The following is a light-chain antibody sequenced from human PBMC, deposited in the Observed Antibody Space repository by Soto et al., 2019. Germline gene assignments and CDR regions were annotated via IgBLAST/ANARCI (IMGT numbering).Light chain of an antibody. Sequence: DIQMTQSPSSLSASVGDRVTITCRASQGISNYLAWSQQKPGKVPQLLIYAASTLRSGVPSRFSGSGSGTAFTLTISSLQSEDVATYYCQKYDSASWTVGQGTKVQI. CDR3: QKYDSASWT. CDR2: AAS. J-gene: IGKJ1*01. V-gene: IGKV1-27*01. CDR1: QGISNY.